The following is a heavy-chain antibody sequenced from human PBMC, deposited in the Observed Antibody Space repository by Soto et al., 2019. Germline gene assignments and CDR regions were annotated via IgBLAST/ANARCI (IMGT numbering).Heavy chain of an antibody. CDR1: GGTFSSYA. CDR3: ARVTRVVTAIGRPEDSDYYYGMDV. CDR2: IIPIFGTA. Sequence: SVKVSCKASGGTFSSYAISWVRQAPGQGLEWMGGIIPIFGTANYAQKFQGRVTITADESTSTAYMELSSLRSEDTAVYYCARVTRVVTAIGRPEDSDYYYGMDVWGQGTTVTVSS. V-gene: IGHV1-69*13. J-gene: IGHJ6*02. D-gene: IGHD2-21*02.